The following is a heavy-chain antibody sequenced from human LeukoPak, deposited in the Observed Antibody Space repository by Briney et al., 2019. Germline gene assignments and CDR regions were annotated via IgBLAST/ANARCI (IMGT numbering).Heavy chain of an antibody. CDR3: ATIVGAPNWFDP. Sequence: SETLSLTCTVSGGSISSSSYYWGWIRQPPGKGLEWIGSIYYSGSTYYNPSLKSRVTISVDTSKNQFSLKLSSVTAADTAVYYCATIVGAPNWFDPWGQGTLVTVPS. CDR1: GGSISSSSYY. J-gene: IGHJ5*02. CDR2: IYYSGST. D-gene: IGHD1-26*01. V-gene: IGHV4-39*01.